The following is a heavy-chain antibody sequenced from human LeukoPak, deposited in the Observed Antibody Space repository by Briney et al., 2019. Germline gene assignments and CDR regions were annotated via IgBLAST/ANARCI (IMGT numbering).Heavy chain of an antibody. V-gene: IGHV4-59*01. Sequence: ETLSLTCSVSGDSIGSYYWTWIRQSPGKGLEWIGYIYYWGRTNYNPSLKKRVSISVDASNNQFSLQLMSVSAADTAIYYCARGRARDGSYPWFDSWGQGTLVTVSS. CDR1: GDSIGSYY. CDR2: IYYWGRT. J-gene: IGHJ5*01. D-gene: IGHD3-16*02. CDR3: ARGRARDGSYPWFDS.